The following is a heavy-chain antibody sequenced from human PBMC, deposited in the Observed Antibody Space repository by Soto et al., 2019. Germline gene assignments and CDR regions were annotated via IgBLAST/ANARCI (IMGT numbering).Heavy chain of an antibody. CDR2: ISWNSGSI. V-gene: IGHV3-9*01. J-gene: IGHJ6*03. CDR3: AKDTGSGSYSYYYYYMDV. CDR1: GFTFDDYA. Sequence: GGSLRLSCAASGFTFDDYAMHWVRQAPGKGLEWVSGISWNSGSIGYADSVKGRFTISRDNAKNSLYPQMNSLRAEDTALYYCAKDTGSGSYSYYYYYMDVSRKGTTLTVSS. D-gene: IGHD3-10*01.